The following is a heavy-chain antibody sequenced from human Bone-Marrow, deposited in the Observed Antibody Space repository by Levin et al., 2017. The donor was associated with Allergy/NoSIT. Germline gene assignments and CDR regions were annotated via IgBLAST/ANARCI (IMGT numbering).Heavy chain of an antibody. CDR1: GFTFSSYG. CDR2: ISYDGRNQ. D-gene: IGHD1-26*01. Sequence: QTGESLKISCAASGFTFSSYGIHWVRQAPGKGLEWVAVISYDGRNQYYADSVKGRFTISRDNSKNTLYLQMNSLSAEDTAVYYCAKEIFGSPTPHDTFDIWGQGTMVTVSS. J-gene: IGHJ3*02. V-gene: IGHV3-30*18. CDR3: AKEIFGSPTPHDTFDI.